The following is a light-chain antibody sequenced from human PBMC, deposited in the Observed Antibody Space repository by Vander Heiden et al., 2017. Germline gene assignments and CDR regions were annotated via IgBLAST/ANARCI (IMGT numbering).Light chain of an antibody. Sequence: AIRMTQSPSSFSASTGDRVTITCRASQGISSYLAWYQQKPGKAPKLLIYAASTWQSGVPSRFSGSGSGTDFTLTISCLQSEDFATYYCQQYYSYPRTFGPGTKVDIK. J-gene: IGKJ3*01. CDR2: AAS. CDR1: QGISSY. CDR3: QQYYSYPRT. V-gene: IGKV1-8*01.